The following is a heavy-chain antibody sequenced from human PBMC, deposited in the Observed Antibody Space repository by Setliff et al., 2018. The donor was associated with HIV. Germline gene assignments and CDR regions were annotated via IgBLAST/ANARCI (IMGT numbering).Heavy chain of an antibody. Sequence: SETLSLTCTVSGGSISSGGYYWSWIRQHPGKGLEWIGYIYYSGSTYYNPSLKSRVTIAVDTSKNQFSLMLTSVTAADTAVYYCAKEERTSWPRVDSWGQGTLVTVSS. CDR1: GGSISSGGYY. D-gene: IGHD6-13*01. CDR3: AKEERTSWPRVDS. CDR2: IYYSGST. V-gene: IGHV4-31*03. J-gene: IGHJ4*02.